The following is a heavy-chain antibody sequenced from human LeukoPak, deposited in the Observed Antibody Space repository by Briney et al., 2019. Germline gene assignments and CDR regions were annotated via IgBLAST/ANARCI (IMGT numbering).Heavy chain of an antibody. V-gene: IGHV3-43*02. D-gene: IGHD6-19*01. Sequence: GVSLRLSCAASGFTFDDYVMHWVRQAPGKGLEWVSLISGDGGSTYYADSVKGRFTMSRDNSKNSLYLQMNSLRTEDTAFYYCAKGGRWLVLSWGPGTMVNVSS. J-gene: IGHJ3*01. CDR1: GFTFDDYV. CDR2: ISGDGGST. CDR3: AKGGRWLVLS.